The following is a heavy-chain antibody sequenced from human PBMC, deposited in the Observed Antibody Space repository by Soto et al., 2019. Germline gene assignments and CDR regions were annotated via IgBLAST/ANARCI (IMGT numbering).Heavy chain of an antibody. Sequence: EVQLVESGGGLVQPGGSLKLSCAASGFTFSGSAMHWVRQASGKGLEWVGRIRSKANSYATAYAASVKGRFTISRDDSKNTAYLQMNSLKTEDTAVYYCTRRGSSGWLYYYYGMDVWGQGTTVTVSS. J-gene: IGHJ6*02. CDR1: GFTFSGSA. CDR3: TRRGSSGWLYYYYGMDV. D-gene: IGHD6-19*01. CDR2: IRSKANSYAT. V-gene: IGHV3-73*02.